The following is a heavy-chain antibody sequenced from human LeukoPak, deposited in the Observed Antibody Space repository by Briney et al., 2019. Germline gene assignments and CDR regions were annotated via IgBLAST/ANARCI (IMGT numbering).Heavy chain of an antibody. CDR3: ARRGSSGWAYWYFDL. CDR1: GGSISSYY. J-gene: IGHJ2*01. CDR2: IYYSGST. D-gene: IGHD6-19*01. Sequence: SETLSLTCTVSGGSISSYYWSWIRQPPGKGLEWIGYIYYSGSTNYNPSLKSRVTISVDTSKNQFSLKLSSVTAADTAVYYCARRGSSGWAYWYFDLRGRGTLVTVSS. V-gene: IGHV4-59*08.